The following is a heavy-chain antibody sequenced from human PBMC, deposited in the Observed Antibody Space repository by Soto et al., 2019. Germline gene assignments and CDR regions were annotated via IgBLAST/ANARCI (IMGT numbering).Heavy chain of an antibody. CDR3: ARDLRDISAAGISANWYFDL. J-gene: IGHJ2*01. V-gene: IGHV3-11*06. CDR2: ISSSSSYT. Sequence: QVQLVESGGGLVKPGGSLRLSCAASGFTFSDYYMNWIRQAPGKGPEGVSYISSSSSYTKYADSVKGRFIVSRDNAKNSLYMRMNSLRAEDTAVYYCARDLRDISAAGISANWYFDLWGRGTLVTVSS. CDR1: GFTFSDYY. D-gene: IGHD6-13*01.